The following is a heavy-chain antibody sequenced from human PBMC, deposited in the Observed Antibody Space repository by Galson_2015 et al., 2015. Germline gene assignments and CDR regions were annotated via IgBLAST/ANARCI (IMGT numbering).Heavy chain of an antibody. Sequence: SLRLSCAASGFTFSSYWMTWVRQAPGKGLEWVANIKQDGSEKYYVDSVKGRFTISRDNAKNPLYLQMNSLRGEDTAVYYCARDRGNGDYVYDYWGQGTLSPSPQ. J-gene: IGHJ4*02. CDR1: GFTFSSYW. D-gene: IGHD4-17*01. CDR3: ARDRGNGDYVYDY. V-gene: IGHV3-7*01. CDR2: IKQDGSEK.